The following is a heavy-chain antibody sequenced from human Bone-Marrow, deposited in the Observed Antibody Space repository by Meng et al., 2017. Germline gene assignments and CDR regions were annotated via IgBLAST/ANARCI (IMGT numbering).Heavy chain of an antibody. D-gene: IGHD1-1*01. V-gene: IGHV3-23*01. CDR1: GFTFSSYA. Sequence: EVQLLESGGGLIQPGGSLRLSCAASGFTFSSYAMSWVRQAPGKGLEWVSEIRASGGTTYYADSVKGRFTISRDNSKNTLYLQMNSLRAEDTAIYYCAKGHNSNDYCGQGTLVTVSS. CDR2: IRASGGTT. J-gene: IGHJ4*02. CDR3: AKGHNSNDY.